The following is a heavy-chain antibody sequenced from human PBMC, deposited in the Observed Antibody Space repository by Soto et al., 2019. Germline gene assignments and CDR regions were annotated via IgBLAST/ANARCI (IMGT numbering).Heavy chain of an antibody. CDR2: IDWEDDK. Sequence: GPTLVNPTQTLTLTCTFSGFSLSTGGVCMHWIRQPPGKALEWLARIDWEDDKYYATSLKTRLTIPKDPTKNQVVLRLTNMDPVDTATYYCARAYYYGSGRGLDIWGQGTLVTVSS. CDR3: ARAYYYGSGRGLDI. V-gene: IGHV2-70*11. J-gene: IGHJ3*02. CDR1: GFSLSTGGVC. D-gene: IGHD3-10*01.